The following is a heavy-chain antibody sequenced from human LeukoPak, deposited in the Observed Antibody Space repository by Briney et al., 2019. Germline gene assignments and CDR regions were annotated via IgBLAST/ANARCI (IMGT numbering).Heavy chain of an antibody. Sequence: GGSLRLSCAASGFTFSSYAMHWVRQAPGKGLEWVAVISYDGSNKYYADSVKGRFTISRDNSKNMLYLQMNSLRAEDTAVYYCARGGYSSGLVNAWFDPWGQGTLVTVSS. CDR1: GFTFSSYA. CDR3: ARGGYSSGLVNAWFDP. J-gene: IGHJ5*02. D-gene: IGHD6-19*01. CDR2: ISYDGSNK. V-gene: IGHV3-30*04.